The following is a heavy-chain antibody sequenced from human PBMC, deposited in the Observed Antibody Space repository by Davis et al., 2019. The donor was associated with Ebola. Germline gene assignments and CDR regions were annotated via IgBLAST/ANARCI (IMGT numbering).Heavy chain of an antibody. J-gene: IGHJ4*02. Sequence: GESLKISCQGSGYSFTSYWIGWVRQMPGKGLEWMGIIYPGDSDTRYSPSFQGQVTISADKSISTAYLQWSSLKASDTAMYYCARRTLPRGFGENFDYWGQGTLVTVSS. CDR1: GYSFTSYW. CDR2: IYPGDSDT. CDR3: ARRTLPRGFGENFDY. V-gene: IGHV5-51*01. D-gene: IGHD3-10*01.